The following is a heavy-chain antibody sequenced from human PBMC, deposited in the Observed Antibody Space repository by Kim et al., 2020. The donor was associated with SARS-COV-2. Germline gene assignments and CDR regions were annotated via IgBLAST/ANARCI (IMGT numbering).Heavy chain of an antibody. CDR3: VRGYDFWSAMLEN. D-gene: IGHD3-3*01. Sequence: GGSLRLSCAASGFTFSSYEMNWVRQAPGKGLEWVSYISSSGSTIYYADSVKGRFTISRDNAKNSLYLQMNSLRAEDTAVYYCVRGYDFWSAMLENWGQGTLVTVSS. J-gene: IGHJ4*02. CDR2: ISSSGSTI. CDR1: GFTFSSYE. V-gene: IGHV3-48*03.